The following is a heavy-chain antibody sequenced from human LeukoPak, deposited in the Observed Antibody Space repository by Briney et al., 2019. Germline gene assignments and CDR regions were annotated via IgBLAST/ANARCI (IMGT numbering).Heavy chain of an antibody. V-gene: IGHV3-23*01. CDR1: GLTFSSYA. Sequence: GGSLRLSCAASGLTFSSYAMSWVRQAPGKGLEWVSGISSSGDSTFYADSVKGRFTISRDNSKNTLYLQMNNLRAEDTAVYYCAKDRAALPVTTYNFDFWGQGTLVTVSS. J-gene: IGHJ4*02. CDR2: ISSSGDST. CDR3: AKDRAALPVTTYNFDF. D-gene: IGHD2-2*01.